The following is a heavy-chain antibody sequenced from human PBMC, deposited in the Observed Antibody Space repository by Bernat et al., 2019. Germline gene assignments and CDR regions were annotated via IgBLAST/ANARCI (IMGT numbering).Heavy chain of an antibody. V-gene: IGHV4-34*01. CDR1: GGSFSGYF. J-gene: IGHJ2*01. D-gene: IGHD2-15*01. CDR2: MNHAGST. CDR3: ARGLGRRYFDL. Sequence: QVQLQQWGAGLLKPSETLSLTCAVYGGSFSGYFWTWIRQPPGKGLEWIAEMNHAGSTNYNPALKSRVTISIDTSKNQFYLKLASVTAADTAVYYCARGLGRRYFDLWGRDTLVTVSS.